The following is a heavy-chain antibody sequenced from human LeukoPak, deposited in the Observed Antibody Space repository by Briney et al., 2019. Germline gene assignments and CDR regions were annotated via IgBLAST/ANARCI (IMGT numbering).Heavy chain of an antibody. CDR1: GFTLGRYC. CDR3: ARDDDDFWSGYPNF. D-gene: IGHD3-3*01. J-gene: IGHJ4*02. CDR2: SNSDGKIT. Sequence: PGGSLRLSCAASGFTLGRYCTYWFRQAPGRGLVWIARSNSDGKITYYADAVRGRFTTSRDNTKNTVYLQISSLRAEDTGVYYCARDDDDFWSGYPNFWGQGSQVIVSS. V-gene: IGHV3-74*01.